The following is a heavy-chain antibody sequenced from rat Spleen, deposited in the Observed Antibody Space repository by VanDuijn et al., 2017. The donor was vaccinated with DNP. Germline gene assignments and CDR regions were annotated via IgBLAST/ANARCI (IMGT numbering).Heavy chain of an antibody. J-gene: IGHJ2*01. CDR2: ISYEGSST. CDR3: AKGPNYGGWSDYFDY. D-gene: IGHD1-11*01. V-gene: IGHV5-22*01. Sequence: EVQLVESGGGLVQPGRSLKLSCAASGFTFSDYYMAWVRQAPKKGLEWVASISYEGSSTYYGDSVKGRFTISRDNAKSTLYLQVNSLRSEDTATYYCAKGPNYGGWSDYFDYWGQGVMVTVSS. CDR1: GFTFSDYY.